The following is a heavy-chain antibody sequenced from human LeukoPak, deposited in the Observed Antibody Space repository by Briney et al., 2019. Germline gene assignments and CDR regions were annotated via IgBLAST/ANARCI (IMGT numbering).Heavy chain of an antibody. CDR1: GFTFSSYA. CDR2: ITAGGDTT. J-gene: IGHJ4*02. D-gene: IGHD2-8*01. V-gene: IGHV3-23*01. Sequence: RPGGSLRLSCAASGFTFSSYAMSWVRPAPGEGLEWISGITAGGDTTHHTDSVQGRFSISRDNSKNTLFLQMNSLRVEDTALYYCARAYGTNGYFQLPIDYWGQGILVSVSS. CDR3: ARAYGTNGYFQLPIDY.